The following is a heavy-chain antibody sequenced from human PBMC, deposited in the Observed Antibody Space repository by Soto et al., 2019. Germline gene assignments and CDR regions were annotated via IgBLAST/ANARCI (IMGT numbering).Heavy chain of an antibody. CDR2: INPNSGGT. Sequence: ALVKVSCKASGYTFTGYYMHWVRQAPGQGLEWMGWINPNSGGTNYAQKFQGWVTMTRDTSISTAYMELSRLRSDDTAVYYCARDNTMVRGESSYNWFDPWGQGTLVTVSS. CDR3: ARDNTMVRGESSYNWFDP. V-gene: IGHV1-2*04. CDR1: GYTFTGYY. J-gene: IGHJ5*02. D-gene: IGHD3-10*01.